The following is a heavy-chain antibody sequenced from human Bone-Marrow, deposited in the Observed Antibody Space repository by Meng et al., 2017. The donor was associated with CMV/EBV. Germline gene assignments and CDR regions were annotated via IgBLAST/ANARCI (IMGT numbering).Heavy chain of an antibody. Sequence: GESLKISCAASGFTFSSYWMSWVRQAPGKGLEWVANIKQDGSEKYYVDSVKGRFTISRDNAKNSLYLQMNSLRAEDTAVYYCAREPDNLDYWGQGTLVTFSS. CDR2: IKQDGSEK. CDR3: AREPDNLDY. J-gene: IGHJ4*02. CDR1: GFTFSSYW. D-gene: IGHD1-1*01. V-gene: IGHV3-7*01.